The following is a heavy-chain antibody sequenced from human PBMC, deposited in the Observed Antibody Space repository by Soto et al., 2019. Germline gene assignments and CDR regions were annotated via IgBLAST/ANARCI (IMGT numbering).Heavy chain of an antibody. CDR2: IYPGDSDS. J-gene: IGHJ4*02. CDR1: GFTVTSYW. CDR3: AKHEGYCSTTTCSNFDH. Sequence: XESLKISGKGSGFTVTSYWIAWVRQMPGKGLEWMGIIYPGDSDSSYSPSFQGQVTISADKSINTAYLHWSSLKASDTAIYYCAKHEGYCSTTTCSNFDHWGQGTLVTVSS. D-gene: IGHD2-2*01. V-gene: IGHV5-51*01.